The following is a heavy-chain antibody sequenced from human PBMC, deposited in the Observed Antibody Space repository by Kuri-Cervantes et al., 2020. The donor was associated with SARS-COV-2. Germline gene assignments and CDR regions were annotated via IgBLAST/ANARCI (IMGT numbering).Heavy chain of an antibody. CDR3: ARSIIAVAGFGGRDY. Sequence: GESLKISCAASGFTVSSNYMSWVRQAPGKGLEWVSVIYSGGSTYYADSGKGRFTISRDNSKNTLYLQMNSLRAEDTAVYYCARSIIAVAGFGGRDYWGQGTLVTVSS. D-gene: IGHD6-19*01. J-gene: IGHJ4*02. V-gene: IGHV3-53*01. CDR2: IYSGGST. CDR1: GFTVSSNY.